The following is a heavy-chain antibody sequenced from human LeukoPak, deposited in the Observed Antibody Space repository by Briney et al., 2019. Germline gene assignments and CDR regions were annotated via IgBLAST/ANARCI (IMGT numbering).Heavy chain of an antibody. V-gene: IGHV3-21*04. CDR1: GFTFSSYS. D-gene: IGHD4-17*01. CDR3: AKLDYGDYGYFDL. J-gene: IGHJ2*01. Sequence: GGSLRLSCAASGFTFSSYSMNWVRQAPGKGLEWVSSISGRSSYIYYADSVKGRFTISRDNSKNTLYLQMNSLRAEDTAVYYCAKLDYGDYGYFDLWGRGTLVTVSS. CDR2: ISGRSSYI.